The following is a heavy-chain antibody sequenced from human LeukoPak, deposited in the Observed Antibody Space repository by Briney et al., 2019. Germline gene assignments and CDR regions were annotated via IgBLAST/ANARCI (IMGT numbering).Heavy chain of an antibody. J-gene: IGHJ6*02. CDR3: AMYYDILTGSPHYYYGMDV. V-gene: IGHV1-18*01. Sequence: ASVKVSCKASGYTFTSYAMHWVRQAPGQRLEWMGWISAYNGNTNYAQKLQGRVTMTTDTSTSTAYMELRSLRSDDTAVYYCAMYYDILTGSPHYYYGMDVWGQGTTVTVSS. CDR1: GYTFTSYA. D-gene: IGHD3-9*01. CDR2: ISAYNGNT.